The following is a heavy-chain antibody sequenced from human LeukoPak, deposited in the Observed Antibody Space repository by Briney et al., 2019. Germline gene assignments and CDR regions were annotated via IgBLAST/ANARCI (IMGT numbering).Heavy chain of an antibody. D-gene: IGHD2-2*01. CDR1: GFTFSDYY. J-gene: IGHJ4*02. CDR3: ARPGCCSGPNCYESPCFDY. V-gene: IGHV3-11*04. Sequence: GGSLRLSCAASGFTFSDYYMSWIRQAPGKGLEWVSYISSSGSTIYYADSVKGRFTISRDNSKNRLYLQMHSLRAEDTAVYYCARPGCCSGPNCYESPCFDYWGQGTLVTVSS. CDR2: ISSSGSTI.